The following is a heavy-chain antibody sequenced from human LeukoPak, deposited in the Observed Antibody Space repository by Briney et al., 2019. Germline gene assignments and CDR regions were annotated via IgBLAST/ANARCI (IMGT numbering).Heavy chain of an antibody. Sequence: SETLSLTCTVSGGSISDYYWNWIRQPPGKGLEWIGYIYYSGSTTYNPSLKSRVTKSVDTAKNQFSLKLRSVTAADTAVYYCARGDFCSSTNCYLRPMDVWGKGTTVTVSS. CDR1: GGSISDYY. CDR2: IYYSGST. J-gene: IGHJ6*03. V-gene: IGHV4-59*01. D-gene: IGHD2-2*01. CDR3: ARGDFCSSTNCYLRPMDV.